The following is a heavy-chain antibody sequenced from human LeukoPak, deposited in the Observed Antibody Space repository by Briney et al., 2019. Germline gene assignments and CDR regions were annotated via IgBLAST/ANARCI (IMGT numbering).Heavy chain of an antibody. V-gene: IGHV3-30-3*01. D-gene: IGHD3-9*01. CDR3: ARSTYDILTGYSDWFDP. Sequence: GGSLRLSCAASGFTFSSYAMHWVRQAPGKGLEWVAVISYDGSNKYYADSVKGRFTISRDNSKNTLYLQMNSLRAEDTAVYYCARSTYDILTGYSDWFDPWGQGTLVTVSS. J-gene: IGHJ5*02. CDR1: GFTFSSYA. CDR2: ISYDGSNK.